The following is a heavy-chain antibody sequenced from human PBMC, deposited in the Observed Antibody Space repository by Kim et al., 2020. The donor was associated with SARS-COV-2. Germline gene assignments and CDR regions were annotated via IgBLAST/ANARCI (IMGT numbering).Heavy chain of an antibody. V-gene: IGHV5-51*01. J-gene: IGHJ6*03. Sequence: YGPAFQGQVTISADKSISTAYLQWSSLKASDTAMYYCARAVGYYYYYMDVWGKGTTVTVSS. CDR3: ARAVGYYYYYMDV.